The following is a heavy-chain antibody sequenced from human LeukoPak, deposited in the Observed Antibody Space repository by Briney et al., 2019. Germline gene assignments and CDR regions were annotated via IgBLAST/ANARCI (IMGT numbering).Heavy chain of an antibody. J-gene: IGHJ4*02. V-gene: IGHV3-30*02. CDR2: IHNYETTE. D-gene: IGHD1-26*01. CDR3: AKDDPTGRYL. Sequence: GGSLRLSCAASGFTFRTYAMSWVRQTPGKGLEWVTFIHNYETTEYYADSVKGRFTISRDNSKNTVYLQMNSLRVEDTAVYYCAKDDPTGRYLWGQGTLVTVSS. CDR1: GFTFRTYA.